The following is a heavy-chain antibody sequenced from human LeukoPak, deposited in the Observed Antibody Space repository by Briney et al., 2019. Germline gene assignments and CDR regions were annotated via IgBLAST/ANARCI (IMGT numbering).Heavy chain of an antibody. CDR1: GYTFTGYY. J-gene: IGHJ4*02. V-gene: IGHV1-2*02. Sequence: ASVKVSCKASGYTFTGYYMHWVRQAPGQGLEWMGWINPNSGGTNYAQKFQGRVTMTRDTSISTAYMELSRLRSDDTAVYYCARDKGSGSGSYPYFFDYWGQGTLVTVSS. D-gene: IGHD3-10*01. CDR3: ARDKGSGSGSYPYFFDY. CDR2: INPNSGGT.